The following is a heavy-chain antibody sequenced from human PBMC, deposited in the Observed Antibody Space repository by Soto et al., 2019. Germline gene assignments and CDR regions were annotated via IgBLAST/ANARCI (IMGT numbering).Heavy chain of an antibody. V-gene: IGHV3-64D*08. Sequence: GGSLRLSWSASGFTFSSYRMHWVRQPPGKGQEYVSAISSNGGSTYYADSVKGRFTISRDNSKNTLYLQMSSLRAEDTAVYYCVKVYYDILTGPRASWGQGTLVTVYS. J-gene: IGHJ4*02. CDR1: GFTFSSYR. CDR2: ISSNGGST. D-gene: IGHD3-9*01. CDR3: VKVYYDILTGPRAS.